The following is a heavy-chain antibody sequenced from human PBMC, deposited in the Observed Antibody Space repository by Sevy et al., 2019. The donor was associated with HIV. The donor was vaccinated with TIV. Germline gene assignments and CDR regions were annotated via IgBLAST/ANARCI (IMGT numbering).Heavy chain of an antibody. D-gene: IGHD1-26*01. CDR3: ARRRGSSAWVDY. Sequence: GESLKISCKGSGYSFSTYWIAWVRQMPGKGLEWMGIIYPGDSDTRYSPSFQGQVTISADKSFSTAYLQWSGLKASDSAMYYCARRRGSSAWVDYWGQGTLVTVSS. CDR2: IYPGDSDT. V-gene: IGHV5-51*01. J-gene: IGHJ4*02. CDR1: GYSFSTYW.